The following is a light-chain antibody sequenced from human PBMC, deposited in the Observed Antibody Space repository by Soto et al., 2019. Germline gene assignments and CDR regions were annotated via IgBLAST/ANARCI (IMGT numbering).Light chain of an antibody. Sequence: VITPSQATLSFSPWSRVTLSCRANQGIGDTLAWYQHKPGQTPRLLIYDTSTRATGVPARFSGSRSGPEFTLTINSLQSEDFAIYYCQPYNNWPLTFGGGTKVDIK. CDR1: QGIGDT. V-gene: IGKV3-15*01. J-gene: IGKJ4*01. CDR2: DTS. CDR3: QPYNNWPLT.